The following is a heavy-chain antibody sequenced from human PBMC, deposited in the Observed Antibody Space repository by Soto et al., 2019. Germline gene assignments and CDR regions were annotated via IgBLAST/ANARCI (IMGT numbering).Heavy chain of an antibody. V-gene: IGHV1-18*01. J-gene: IGHJ4*02. CDR2: ISAYNGNT. Sequence: ASVKVSCKASGYTFASYGISWVRQAPGQGLEWMGWISAYNGNTNDAQKLQGRVTMTTDTSTSTAYMELRSLRSDDTAVYYCARKYSSGWPQYYFDYWGQGTLVTVSS. CDR1: GYTFASYG. D-gene: IGHD6-19*01. CDR3: ARKYSSGWPQYYFDY.